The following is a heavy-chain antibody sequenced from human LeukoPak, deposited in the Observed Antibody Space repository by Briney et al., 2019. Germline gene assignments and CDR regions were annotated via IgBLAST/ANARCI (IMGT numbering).Heavy chain of an antibody. CDR2: IYSGGST. CDR1: GFTFSSYS. Sequence: GGSLRLSCAASGFTFSSYSMNWVRQAPGKGLEWVSVIYSGGSTYYADSVKGRFTISRDNSKNTLYLQMNSLRAEDTAVYYCARSASRITMVRGYGMDVWGQGTTVTVSS. J-gene: IGHJ6*02. CDR3: ARSASRITMVRGYGMDV. D-gene: IGHD3-10*01. V-gene: IGHV3-53*01.